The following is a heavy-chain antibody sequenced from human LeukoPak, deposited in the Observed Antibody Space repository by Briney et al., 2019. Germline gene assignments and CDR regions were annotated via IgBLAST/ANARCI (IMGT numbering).Heavy chain of an antibody. CDR2: ISSSSSYI. CDR1: GFTFSSYS. J-gene: IGHJ3*02. CDR3: ARDSRPYSGSYTGAFDI. V-gene: IGHV3-21*01. Sequence: KSGGSLRLSCAASGFTFSSYSMNWVRQAPGKGLECVSSISSSSSYIYYADSVKGRFTISRDNPKNSLYLQMNSLRAEDTAVYYCARDSRPYSGSYTGAFDIWGQGTMVTVSS. D-gene: IGHD1-26*01.